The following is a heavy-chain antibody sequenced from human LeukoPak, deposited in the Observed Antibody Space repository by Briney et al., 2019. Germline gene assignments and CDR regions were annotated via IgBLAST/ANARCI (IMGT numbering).Heavy chain of an antibody. CDR2: INPHTGDT. D-gene: IGHD2-21*01. Sequence: ASVEVSCKASGYTFVTYGISWVRQAPGQGLEWMGWINPHTGDTKNAQKFHDRVTMTADPFTDTAYMELRSLRSDDTGVYYCARGDFDFDSWGQGTLVTVS. V-gene: IGHV1-18*01. CDR3: ARGDFDFDS. CDR1: GYTFVTYG. J-gene: IGHJ4*02.